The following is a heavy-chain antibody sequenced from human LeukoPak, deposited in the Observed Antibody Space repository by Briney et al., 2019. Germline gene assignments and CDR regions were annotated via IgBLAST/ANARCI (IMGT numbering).Heavy chain of an antibody. CDR1: GFTLSSYW. D-gene: IGHD3/OR15-3a*01. J-gene: IGHJ4*02. CDR2: IKQDGSEK. V-gene: IGHV3-7*03. CDR3: ARAGFWTGQLGHFDY. Sequence: GGSLRLSCAASGFTLSSYWMTWVRQAPGKGLEWVANIKQDGSEKYYVDSVKGRFTISRDNAKNSLYLQMNSLRAEDTAVYYCARAGFWTGQLGHFDYWGQGTLVTVSS.